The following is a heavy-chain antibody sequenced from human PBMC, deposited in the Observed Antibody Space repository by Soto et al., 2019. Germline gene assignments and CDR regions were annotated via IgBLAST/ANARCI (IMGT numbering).Heavy chain of an antibody. D-gene: IGHD3-10*01. Sequence: SETLSLTCAVYGWTFSDYYWSWIRQPPGRGLEWIGEINHSGSTNYNPSLKSRVTISVDPSKNQLSLKLSSVTAADTAVYYCARCRDTMVRGYIRRNYYGMDVWGQGTTVS. V-gene: IGHV4-34*01. CDR3: ARCRDTMVRGYIRRNYYGMDV. J-gene: IGHJ6*02. CDR2: INHSGST. CDR1: GWTFSDYY.